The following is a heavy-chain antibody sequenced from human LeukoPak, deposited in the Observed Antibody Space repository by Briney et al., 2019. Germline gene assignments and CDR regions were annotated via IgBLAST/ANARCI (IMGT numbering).Heavy chain of an antibody. J-gene: IGHJ4*02. CDR2: ISGSGGST. CDR3: AKELGWFGELLSGLYYFDY. CDR1: GFTFSSYA. D-gene: IGHD3-10*01. Sequence: GGSLRLSCAASGFTFSSYAMSWVRQAPGKGLEWVSAISGSGGSTYYADSVKGRFTISRDNSKNTLYLQMNSLRAEDTAVYYCAKELGWFGELLSGLYYFDYWGQGTLVTVSS. V-gene: IGHV3-23*01.